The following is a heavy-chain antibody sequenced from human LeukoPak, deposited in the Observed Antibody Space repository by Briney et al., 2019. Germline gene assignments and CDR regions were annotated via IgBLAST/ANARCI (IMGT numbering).Heavy chain of an antibody. J-gene: IGHJ5*02. Sequence: SETLSLTCTVSGGSISSSSYYWGWIRQPPGKGLEWIGSIYYSGSTYYNPSLKSRVTISVDTSKNQFSLKLSSVTAADTAVYYCARGIVVAAENWFDPWGQGTLVTVSS. CDR1: GGSISSSSYY. V-gene: IGHV4-39*01. CDR3: ARGIVVAAENWFDP. CDR2: IYYSGST. D-gene: IGHD2-15*01.